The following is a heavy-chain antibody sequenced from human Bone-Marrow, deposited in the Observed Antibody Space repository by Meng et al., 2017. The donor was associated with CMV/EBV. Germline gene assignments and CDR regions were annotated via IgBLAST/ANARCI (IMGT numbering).Heavy chain of an antibody. V-gene: IGHV4-39*07. CDR2: IYYSGST. D-gene: IGHD2-2*01. Sequence: GSLRLSCTVSGGSISSSSYYWGWIRQPPGKGLEWIGSIYYSGSTYYNPSLKSRVTISVDTSKNQFSLKLSSVTAADTAVYYCAREGIVVVPAANDAFDIWGQGTMVTDSS. CDR3: AREGIVVVPAANDAFDI. J-gene: IGHJ3*02. CDR1: GGSISSSSYY.